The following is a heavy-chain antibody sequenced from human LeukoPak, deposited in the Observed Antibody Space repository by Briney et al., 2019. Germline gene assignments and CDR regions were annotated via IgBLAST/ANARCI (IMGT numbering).Heavy chain of an antibody. V-gene: IGHV3-23*01. J-gene: IGHJ4*02. D-gene: IGHD3-16*01. CDR1: GVTFSSYA. CDR3: ANGLSLSRYDDYFDY. Sequence: WGSLRLSCAASGVTFSSYAMSWVRQAPGKGLEWVSAISGSGGSTYYADSVKGRFTSSRDNAKNTLYLQMNSLRAEDTAVYYCANGLSLSRYDDYFDYWGQGTLVTVSS. CDR2: ISGSGGST.